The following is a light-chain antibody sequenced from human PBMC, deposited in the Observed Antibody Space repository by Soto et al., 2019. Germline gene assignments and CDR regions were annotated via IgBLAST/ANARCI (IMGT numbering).Light chain of an antibody. Sequence: QSALTQPASVSGSPGQSITISCTGTSSDVGSYNLVSWYQQHPGKAPKLMIYEGSQRPSGVSSRFSGSKAGNTASLTISGLQAEDEADYYCCSYTGSSTFWVFGGGTQLTVL. CDR2: EGS. V-gene: IGLV2-23*03. CDR3: CSYTGSSTFWV. CDR1: SSDVGSYNL. J-gene: IGLJ3*02.